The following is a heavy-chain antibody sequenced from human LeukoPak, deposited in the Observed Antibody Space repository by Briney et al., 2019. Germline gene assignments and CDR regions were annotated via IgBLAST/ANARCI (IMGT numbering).Heavy chain of an antibody. Sequence: GGSLTLSCAASGFTFNNYWMRWLPRAPGKGLEWVANIKQDGSEAYYVDSVRGRFTISRDNAKKSLYLQMNSLRAEDTAVYYCARDFWGAYRVDFFDYGGQGTLVTVSS. CDR2: IKQDGSEA. CDR3: ARDFWGAYRVDFFDY. V-gene: IGHV3-7*01. J-gene: IGHJ4*02. D-gene: IGHD3-3*01. CDR1: GFTFNNYW.